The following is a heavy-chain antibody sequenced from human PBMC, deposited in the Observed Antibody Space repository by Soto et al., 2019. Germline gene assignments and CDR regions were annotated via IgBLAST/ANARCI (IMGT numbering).Heavy chain of an antibody. CDR2: IIPISGTA. CDR3: ARSQGSSTSLEIYYYYYYGMAV. Sequence: QVQLVQSGAEVKKPGSSVKVSCKASGGTFSSYAISWVRQAPGQGLEWMGGIIPISGTANYAQKFQGRVTITADESTSTAYMGLSSLRSEDTAVYYCARSQGSSTSLEIYYYYYYGMAVWGQGTTVTVSS. CDR1: GGTFSSYA. D-gene: IGHD2-2*01. J-gene: IGHJ6*02. V-gene: IGHV1-69*01.